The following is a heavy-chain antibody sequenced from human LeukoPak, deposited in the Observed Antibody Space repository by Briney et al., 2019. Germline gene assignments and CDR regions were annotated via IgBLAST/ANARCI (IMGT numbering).Heavy chain of an antibody. V-gene: IGHV3-23*01. J-gene: IGHJ6*03. CDR3: AKVPFDWISSTNYYYYMDV. CDR1: GFTFSSYA. CDR2: ISGTSSST. D-gene: IGHD3-9*01. Sequence: TGGSLRLSCAASGFTFSSYAMSWVRQAPGKGLEWVSSISGTSSSTFYADSVQRRFTISRDNSKNTLYLQINSLRAEDTAVYYCAKVPFDWISSTNYYYYMDVWGKGTTVTVSS.